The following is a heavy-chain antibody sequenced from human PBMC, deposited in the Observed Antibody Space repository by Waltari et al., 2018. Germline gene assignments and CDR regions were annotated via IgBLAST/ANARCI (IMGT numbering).Heavy chain of an antibody. CDR3: ARPLTPIYDSSGYHKVFDY. Sequence: QLQLVQSGAEVKKPGASVKVSCKASGYTFTGYYMHWVRQAPGQGPEWMGWINPNSRGTNDAQKFQGRVTMTRDTSISTAYMELSRLRSDDTAVYYCARPLTPIYDSSGYHKVFDYWGQGTLVTVSS. V-gene: IGHV1-2*02. CDR2: INPNSRGT. D-gene: IGHD3-22*01. CDR1: GYTFTGYY. J-gene: IGHJ4*02.